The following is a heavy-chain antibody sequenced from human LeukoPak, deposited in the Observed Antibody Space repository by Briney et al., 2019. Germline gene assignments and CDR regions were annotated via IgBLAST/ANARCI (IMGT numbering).Heavy chain of an antibody. Sequence: GGSLRLSCAASGFTFDDYAMHWVRQAPGKGLEWVSGISWNSGSIGYADSVKGRFTISRDNAKNSLYLQMNSLRAEDTALYYCAKGGGLGRWYYFDYWGQGTLVTVSS. D-gene: IGHD5-24*01. J-gene: IGHJ4*02. CDR3: AKGGGLGRWYYFDY. CDR1: GFTFDDYA. V-gene: IGHV3-9*01. CDR2: ISWNSGSI.